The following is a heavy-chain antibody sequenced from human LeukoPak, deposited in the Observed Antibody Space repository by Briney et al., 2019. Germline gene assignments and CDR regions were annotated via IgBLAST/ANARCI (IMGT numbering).Heavy chain of an antibody. CDR1: GFTFSDYY. CDR3: ARAAADTIGYFQH. Sequence: GGSLRLSCAASGFTFSDYYMSWIRQAPGKGLEWISYISSSGSTIYYVDSVKGRFTISRDNAKNSLYLQMNSLRAEDTAVYYCARAAADTIGYFQHWGQGTLVTVSS. J-gene: IGHJ1*01. V-gene: IGHV3-11*01. D-gene: IGHD6-13*01. CDR2: ISSSGSTI.